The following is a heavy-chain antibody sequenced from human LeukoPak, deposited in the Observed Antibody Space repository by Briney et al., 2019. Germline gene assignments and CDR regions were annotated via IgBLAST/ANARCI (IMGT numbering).Heavy chain of an antibody. V-gene: IGHV3-74*01. Sequence: GGSLRLSCTASGFSFSGHWMHWARQLPGKGLVWVSRIGPTGSTTSYADSVKGRFTVSRDNSKNTLYLQMNSLRAEDTAVYYCARDPIAVAGTGAFDIWGQGTMVTVSS. CDR3: ARDPIAVAGTGAFDI. CDR1: GFSFSGHW. D-gene: IGHD6-19*01. J-gene: IGHJ3*02. CDR2: IGPTGSTT.